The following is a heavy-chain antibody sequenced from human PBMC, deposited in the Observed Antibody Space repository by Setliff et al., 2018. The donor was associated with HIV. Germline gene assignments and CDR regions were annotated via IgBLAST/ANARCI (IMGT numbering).Heavy chain of an antibody. Sequence: SETLSLTCPVSGYSISSGYYWGWIRQPPGRGLEWIGAIHHSGNTYYNPSLKSRVTISVDTSKNLFLLQVNSVTAADTAVYYCARHDITLVRGLVWGQGTTVTVSS. CDR3: ARHDITLVRGLV. V-gene: IGHV4-38-2*01. J-gene: IGHJ6*02. CDR1: GYSISSGYY. CDR2: IHHSGNT. D-gene: IGHD3-10*01.